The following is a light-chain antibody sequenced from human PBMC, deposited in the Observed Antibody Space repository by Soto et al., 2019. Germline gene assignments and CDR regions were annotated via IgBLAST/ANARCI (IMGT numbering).Light chain of an antibody. CDR3: QQYNSYSLT. V-gene: IGKV1-5*01. Sequence: DIQMTQSPSTPSASVGDRVTITCRASQSISSWLAWYQQKPGKAPKLLIYDASSLESGVPSRFSGSGSGTEFTLTISSLQPDDFATYYCQQYNSYSLTFXGGTKVEIK. CDR1: QSISSW. J-gene: IGKJ4*01. CDR2: DAS.